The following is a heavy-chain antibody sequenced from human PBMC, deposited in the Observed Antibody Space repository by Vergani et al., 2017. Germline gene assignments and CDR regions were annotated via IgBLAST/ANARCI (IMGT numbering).Heavy chain of an antibody. CDR3: AKDRIEGIPLPHYFDY. CDR1: GGTFSSYG. V-gene: IGHV3-33*06. Sequence: QVQLVQSGAEVKKPGSSVKVSCKASGGTFSSYGMHWVRQAPGKGLEWVAVIWYDGSNKYYADSVKGRFTISRDNSKNTLYLQMNSLRAEDTAVYYCAKDRIEGIPLPHYFDYWGQGTLVTVSS. D-gene: IGHD6-13*01. J-gene: IGHJ4*02. CDR2: IWYDGSNK.